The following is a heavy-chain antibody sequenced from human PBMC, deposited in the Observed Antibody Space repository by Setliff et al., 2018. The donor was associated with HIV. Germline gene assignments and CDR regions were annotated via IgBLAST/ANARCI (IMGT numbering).Heavy chain of an antibody. CDR2: MNPNSGRA. CDR3: ARLENWRYDY. D-gene: IGHD1-1*01. V-gene: IGHV1-8*02. Sequence: GASVKVSCKASGYTFTNYDINWVRQSPGQGLEWLGWMNPNSGRAGSAQTFQGRLTMTRDTSTSTAYMELSSLTSDDTAIYYCARLENWRYDYWGQGTLVTVSS. CDR1: GYTFTNYD. J-gene: IGHJ4*02.